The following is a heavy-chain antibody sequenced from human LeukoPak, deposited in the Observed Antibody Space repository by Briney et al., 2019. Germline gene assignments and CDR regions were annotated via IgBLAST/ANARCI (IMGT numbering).Heavy chain of an antibody. D-gene: IGHD3-10*01. Sequence: SETLSLTCTVSGGSISSGSYYWSWIRQPAGKGLEWIGRIYTSGSTNYNPSLKSRVTISVDTSKNQFSLKLSSVTAADTAVYYCARRFYYGSGPKDAFDIWGQGTMVTVSS. CDR2: IYTSGST. J-gene: IGHJ3*02. CDR3: ARRFYYGSGPKDAFDI. V-gene: IGHV4-61*02. CDR1: GGSISSGSYY.